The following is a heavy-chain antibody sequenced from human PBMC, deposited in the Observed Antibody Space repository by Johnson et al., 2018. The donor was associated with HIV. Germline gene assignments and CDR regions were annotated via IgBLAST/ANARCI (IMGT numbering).Heavy chain of an antibody. CDR3: ANLLTTVTSRWRSALDI. CDR2: ISTSGSTI. CDR1: GFTFRDHY. Sequence: QMQLVESGGGLVKPGGPLRLSCAASGFTFRDHYMSWIRQAPGKGLEWVADISTSGSTIYYADSVKGRFTISRDNAKNSLYLQMYGLRADDTAVYYCANLLTTVTSRWRSALDIWGQGTMVIVSS. J-gene: IGHJ3*02. V-gene: IGHV3-11*01. D-gene: IGHD4-17*01.